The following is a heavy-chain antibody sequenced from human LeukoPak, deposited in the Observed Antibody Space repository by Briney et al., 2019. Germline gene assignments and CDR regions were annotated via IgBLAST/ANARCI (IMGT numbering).Heavy chain of an antibody. Sequence: GESLKISCKGSGYSFTNYWIGWVRQMPGKGLEWMGIIYPGDSETRYSPSFQGQVTISADKSINTAYLRWSSLKASDTAVYYCARHLEYIYAGYMDVWGKGTTVTVSS. V-gene: IGHV5-51*01. CDR1: GYSFTNYW. D-gene: IGHD5-18*01. CDR2: IYPGDSET. CDR3: ARHLEYIYAGYMDV. J-gene: IGHJ6*03.